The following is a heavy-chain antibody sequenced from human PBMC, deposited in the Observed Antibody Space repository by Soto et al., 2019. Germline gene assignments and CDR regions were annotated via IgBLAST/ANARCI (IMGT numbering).Heavy chain of an antibody. CDR3: ARGSTYNFWSGYIYYGMDV. V-gene: IGHV3-74*03. CDR2: ISSDATRI. Sequence: PGGSLRLSCAASGFSFSSYAMHWVRQAPGKGLVWVSRISSDATRITYADSVKGRFTISRDNAKNTLNLQMNSLRAEDTAVYYCARGSTYNFWSGYIYYGMDVWGQGTTVNVSS. D-gene: IGHD3-3*01. J-gene: IGHJ6*02. CDR1: GFSFSSYA.